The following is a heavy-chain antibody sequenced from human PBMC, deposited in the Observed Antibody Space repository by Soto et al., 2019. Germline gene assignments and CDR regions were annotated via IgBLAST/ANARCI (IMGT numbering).Heavy chain of an antibody. CDR3: AREGSGGDSYGVRDYYYGMDV. D-gene: IGHD5-18*01. J-gene: IGHJ6*02. Sequence: PSETLSLTCAVSGGSISSSNWWSWVRQPPGKGLEWIGEIYHSGSTNYNPSLKSRVTISVDKSKNQFSLKLSSVTAADTAVYYCAREGSGGDSYGVRDYYYGMDVWGQGTTVTVSS. V-gene: IGHV4-4*02. CDR1: GGSISSSNW. CDR2: IYHSGST.